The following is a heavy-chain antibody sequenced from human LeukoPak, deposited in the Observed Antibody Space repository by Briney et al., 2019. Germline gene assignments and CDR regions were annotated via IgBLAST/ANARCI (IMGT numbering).Heavy chain of an antibody. CDR3: ARDPWGQHSSGPLPPYYFDF. CDR1: GFTFTTYA. CDR2: ISASGSSI. D-gene: IGHD6-19*01. V-gene: IGHV3-23*01. J-gene: IGHJ4*02. Sequence: PGGSLRLSCAASGFTFTTYAMSWVRQAPGKGLEWVSGISASGSSIYYADSVKGRFAISRDDSKNTLYLQMNSLRAEDTAVYYCARDPWGQHSSGPLPPYYFDFWGQGALVTVSS.